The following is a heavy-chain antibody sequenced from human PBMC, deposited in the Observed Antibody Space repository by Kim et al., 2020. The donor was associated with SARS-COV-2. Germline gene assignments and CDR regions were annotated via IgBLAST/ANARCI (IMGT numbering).Heavy chain of an antibody. CDR3: ARGLGNGYDTGVDY. V-gene: IGHV3-33*01. J-gene: IGHJ4*02. Sequence: GGSLRLSCAASGFSFSSYGMHWVRQAPGKGLEWVALIWFDGSNKYYADSVKGRFTISRDNSKNTLYLQMNSLRAEDTAVYYCARGLGNGYDTGVDYWGQGTLVTVSS. CDR2: IWFDGSNK. CDR1: GFSFSSYG. D-gene: IGHD5-12*01.